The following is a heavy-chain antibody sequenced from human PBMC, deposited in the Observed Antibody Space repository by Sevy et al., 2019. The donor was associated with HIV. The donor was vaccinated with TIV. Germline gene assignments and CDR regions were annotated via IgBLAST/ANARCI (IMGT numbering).Heavy chain of an antibody. Sequence: GGSLRLSCAASGFTFSSYHMTWVRQAPGKGLEGVSVIHSDDTTYHADSVKDRFTISRDNFKNTLYLHMSSLRAEDTAVYYCARGKSGYGYALNYWGQGTLVTVSS. V-gene: IGHV3-66*01. CDR3: ARGKSGYGYALNY. J-gene: IGHJ4*02. CDR1: GFTFSSYH. D-gene: IGHD5-18*01. CDR2: IHSDDTT.